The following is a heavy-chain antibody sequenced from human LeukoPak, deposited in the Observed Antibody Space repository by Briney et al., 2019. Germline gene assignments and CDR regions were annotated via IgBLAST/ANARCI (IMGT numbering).Heavy chain of an antibody. CDR2: ISGSGGST. J-gene: IGHJ5*01. V-gene: IGHV3-23*01. CDR3: ARSYGTYNWFDS. D-gene: IGHD1-14*01. CDR1: AFTFMNYA. Sequence: GRSLRLSCATAAFTFMNYAMSWVRKAPGKGLGGVSGISGSGGSTYYAASLKGRFTISRDNSKDTPYVQMTSLRAEDTAVYYCARSYGTYNWFDSWGQGTLVTVSS.